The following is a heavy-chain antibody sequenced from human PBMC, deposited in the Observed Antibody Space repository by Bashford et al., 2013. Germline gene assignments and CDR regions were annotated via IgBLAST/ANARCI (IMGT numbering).Heavy chain of an antibody. Sequence: VRQAPGKGLEWVSAISPSGGTTYYADSVKGRFTISRDNSKYTLYLQMNSLRAEDTAVYYCAKDRDDYGDPECFDIWGLGTMVTVSS. J-gene: IGHJ3*02. CDR3: AKDRDDYGDPECFDI. D-gene: IGHD4-17*01. V-gene: IGHV3-23*01. CDR2: ISPSGGTT.